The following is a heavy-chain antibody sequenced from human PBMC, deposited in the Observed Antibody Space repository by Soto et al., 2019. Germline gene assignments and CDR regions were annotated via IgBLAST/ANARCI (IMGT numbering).Heavy chain of an antibody. CDR1: SGSISSSNW. CDR3: ARVYCSSTSCYFDY. CDR2: IYHSGST. Sequence: SETLSLTCAVSSGSISSSNWWSWVRQPPGKGLEWIGEIYHSGSTNYNPSLKSRVTISVDKSKNQFSLKLSSVTAADTAVYYCARVYCSSTSCYFDYWGQGTLVTVSS. D-gene: IGHD2-2*01. J-gene: IGHJ4*02. V-gene: IGHV4-4*02.